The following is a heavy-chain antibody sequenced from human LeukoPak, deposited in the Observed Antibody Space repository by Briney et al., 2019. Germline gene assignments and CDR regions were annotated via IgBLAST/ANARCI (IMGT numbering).Heavy chain of an antibody. CDR2: INTDGSST. CDR3: ARESGFCSSTSCYRPEDY. D-gene: IGHD2-2*03. Sequence: GGSLRLSCAASEFTFSSYWMHWVRQGPGKGLVGVSRINTDGSSTRYADSVKGRFTISRDNAKNTLYLQMNSLRAEDTAVYYCARESGFCSSTSCYRPEDYWGQGTLVTVAS. CDR1: EFTFSSYW. J-gene: IGHJ4*02. V-gene: IGHV3-74*01.